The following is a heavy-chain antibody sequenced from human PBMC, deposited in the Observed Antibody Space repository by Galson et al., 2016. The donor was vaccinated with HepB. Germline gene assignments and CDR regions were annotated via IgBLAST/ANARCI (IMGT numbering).Heavy chain of an antibody. J-gene: IGHJ6*02. D-gene: IGHD4-17*01. CDR3: ARPLLPFSGDNGYYYYGFDV. CDR1: GYTFTNYY. CDR2: IHPTSGCP. Sequence: SVKVSCKASGYTFTNYYMHWVRQAPGQGLEWMGLIHPTSGCPNYAQKFQDRVAMTRDTSTSTVYMELSSLRSEDTAVYYCARPLLPFSGDNGYYYYGFDVWGQGTTVTVSS. V-gene: IGHV1-46*01.